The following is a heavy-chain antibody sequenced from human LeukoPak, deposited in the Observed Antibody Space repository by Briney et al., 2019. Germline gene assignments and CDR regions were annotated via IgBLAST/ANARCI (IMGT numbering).Heavy chain of an antibody. Sequence: PSETLSLTCTVSGGSISSYYWSWIRQPAGKGLEWIGRIYTSGSTNYNPSLKSRVTMSVDTSKNQFSLKLSSVTAADTAVYYCARAPSTYFYGLGTYSNYFDYWGQGTLVTVSS. V-gene: IGHV4-4*07. CDR1: GGSISSYY. J-gene: IGHJ4*02. D-gene: IGHD3-10*01. CDR2: IYTSGST. CDR3: ARAPSTYFYGLGTYSNYFDY.